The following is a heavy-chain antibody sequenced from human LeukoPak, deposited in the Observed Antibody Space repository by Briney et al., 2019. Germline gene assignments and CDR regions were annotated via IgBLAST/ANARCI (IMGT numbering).Heavy chain of an antibody. J-gene: IGHJ2*01. CDR1: GGSISSYY. V-gene: IGHV4-4*07. Sequence: SETLSLTCTVSGGSISSYYWRWIRQPAGKGLEWIGRIYTSGSTNYNPSLKSRVTMSVDTSKNQFSLKLSSVTAADTAVYYCASTLHCSSTSCYWYFDLWGRGTLVTVPS. CDR3: ASTLHCSSTSCYWYFDL. CDR2: IYTSGST. D-gene: IGHD2-2*01.